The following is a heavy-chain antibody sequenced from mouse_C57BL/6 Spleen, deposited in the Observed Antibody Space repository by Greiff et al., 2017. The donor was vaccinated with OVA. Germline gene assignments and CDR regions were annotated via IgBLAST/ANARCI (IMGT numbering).Heavy chain of an antibody. D-gene: IGHD3-3*01. J-gene: IGHJ3*01. CDR3: ARGRGTFAY. V-gene: IGHV5-4*01. Sequence: EVHLVESGGGLVKPGGSLKLSCAASGFTFSSYAMSWVRQTPEKRLEWVATISDGGSYTYYPDNVKGRFTISRDNAKNNLYLQMSHLKSEDTAMYYCARGRGTFAYWGQGTLVTVSA. CDR2: ISDGGSYT. CDR1: GFTFSSYA.